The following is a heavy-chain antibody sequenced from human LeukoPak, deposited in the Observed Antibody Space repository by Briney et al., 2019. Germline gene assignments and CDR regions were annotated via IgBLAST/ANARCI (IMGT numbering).Heavy chain of an antibody. CDR3: ARMSAYDFWSGYYNFDY. V-gene: IGHV4-61*02. CDR2: IYTGGKT. J-gene: IGHJ4*02. CDR1: GGSISIGDFY. Sequence: SQTLSLTCTVSGGSISIGDFYWSWIRQPAGKGLEWIGRIYTGGKTHYNPSLKSRITISRDTSKNQFSLKLTSVTAADTAVYYCARMSAYDFWSGYYNFDYWGQGTLDTVSS. D-gene: IGHD3-3*01.